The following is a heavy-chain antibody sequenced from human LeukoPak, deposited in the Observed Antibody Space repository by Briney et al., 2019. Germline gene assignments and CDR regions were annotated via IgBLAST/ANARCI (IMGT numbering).Heavy chain of an antibody. V-gene: IGHV3-30*02. CDR2: IRYDGSKK. CDR3: AKDYNRAYYYGSGFDY. D-gene: IGHD3-10*01. Sequence: GGSLRLSCAASGFTFSSYGMNWVRQAPGKGLEWVAFIRYDGSKKYSADSVKGRFTISRDNSKNTLYLQMNSLRAEDTAVYYCAKDYNRAYYYGSGFDYWGQGTLVTVSS. J-gene: IGHJ4*02. CDR1: GFTFSSYG.